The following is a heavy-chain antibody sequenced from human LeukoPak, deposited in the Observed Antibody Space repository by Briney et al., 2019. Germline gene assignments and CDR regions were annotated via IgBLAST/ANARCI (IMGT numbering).Heavy chain of an antibody. CDR3: ARDQSAVVPAAIGWFDP. Sequence: SVKVSCKASVGTFSSYAISWVRQPPGQGLEWVGGIIPFFGTANYAHKFQGRVTITTDESTSTAYMELSSLRSEDTAVYYCARDQSAVVPAAIGWFDPWGQGTLVTVSS. CDR2: IIPFFGTA. V-gene: IGHV1-69*05. D-gene: IGHD2-2*01. CDR1: VGTFSSYA. J-gene: IGHJ5*02.